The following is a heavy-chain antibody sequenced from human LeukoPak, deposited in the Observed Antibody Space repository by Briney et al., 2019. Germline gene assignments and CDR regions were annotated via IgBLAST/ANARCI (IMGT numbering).Heavy chain of an antibody. CDR1: GYTFTSYG. CDR3: ARGHSLYYYDSSGYADY. J-gene: IGHJ4*02. Sequence: ASVKVPCKASGYTFTSYGISWVRQAPGQGLEWMGWISAYNGNTNYAQKLQGRVTMTTDTSTSTAYMELRSLRSDDTAVYYCARGHSLYYYDSSGYADYWGQGTLVTVSS. V-gene: IGHV1-18*01. CDR2: ISAYNGNT. D-gene: IGHD3-22*01.